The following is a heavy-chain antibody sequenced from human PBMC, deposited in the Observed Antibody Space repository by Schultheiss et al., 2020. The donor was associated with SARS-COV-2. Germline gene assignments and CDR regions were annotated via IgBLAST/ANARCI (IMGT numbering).Heavy chain of an antibody. V-gene: IGHV3-23*01. D-gene: IGHD5-12*01. CDR2: ISGSGGST. CDR3: ARDSRVSGYDTIFDY. J-gene: IGHJ4*02. Sequence: GGSLRLSCAASGFTFSNAWMSWVRQAPGKGLEWVSAISGSGGSTYYADSVKGRFTISRDNSKNTLYLQMNSLRAEDTAVYYCARDSRVSGYDTIFDYWGQGTLVTVSS. CDR1: GFTFSNAW.